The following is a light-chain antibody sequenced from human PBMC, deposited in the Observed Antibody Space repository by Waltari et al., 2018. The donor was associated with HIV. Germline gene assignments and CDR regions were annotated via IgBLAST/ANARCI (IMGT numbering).Light chain of an antibody. Sequence: EIVMTQSPATLSVSPGERATLSCRTSQSVSSNLAWYQQKPGQAPRLLIYGASTRATGIPARFSGGGSGKEFTLTISSLQAEDFAGYYCQEYNTWPPVTVGQGTKLEIK. J-gene: IGKJ2*01. CDR1: QSVSSN. CDR3: QEYNTWPPVT. CDR2: GAS. V-gene: IGKV3-15*01.